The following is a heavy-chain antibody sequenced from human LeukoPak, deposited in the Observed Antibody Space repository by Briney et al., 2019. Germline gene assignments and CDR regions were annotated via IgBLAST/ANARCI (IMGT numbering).Heavy chain of an antibody. CDR2: ISAYNGNT. J-gene: IGHJ6*03. V-gene: IGHV1-18*01. Sequence: ASVKVSCKASGYTFTSYGISWVRQAPGQGLEWMGWISAYNGNTNYAQKLQGRVTMTTDTSTSTAYMELRSLRSDDTAVYYCARELSPYYDILTGYYYYYYYMDVWGKGTTVTISS. CDR3: ARELSPYYDILTGYYYYYYYMDV. CDR1: GYTFTSYG. D-gene: IGHD3-9*01.